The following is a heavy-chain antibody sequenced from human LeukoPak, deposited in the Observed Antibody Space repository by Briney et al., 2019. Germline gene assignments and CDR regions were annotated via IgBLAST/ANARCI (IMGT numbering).Heavy chain of an antibody. CDR3: ATGPHGSLNFDY. CDR2: FDPEDGET. Sequence: GASVKVSCKVSGYTLTELSMHWVRQAPGEGLEWMGGFDPEDGETIYAQKFQGRVTMTEDTSTDTAYMELSSLRSEDTAVYYCATGPHGSLNFDYWGQGTLVTVSS. J-gene: IGHJ4*02. CDR1: GYTLTELS. D-gene: IGHD1-26*01. V-gene: IGHV1-24*01.